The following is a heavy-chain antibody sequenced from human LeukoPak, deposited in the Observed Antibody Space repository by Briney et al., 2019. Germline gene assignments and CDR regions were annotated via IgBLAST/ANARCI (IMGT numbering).Heavy chain of an antibody. D-gene: IGHD6-6*01. J-gene: IGHJ3*02. V-gene: IGHV3-48*02. CDR3: ARGKSSRHALDI. CDR1: GFTFRSHD. Sequence: GGSLRLSCAASGFTFRSHDMQWVRQAPGKGLEWLSYISYNSGTIFYSDSVKGRFTISRDNAKDSLFLQMSSLRDEDTAVYYCARGKSSRHALDIWGQGTMVTVSS. CDR2: ISYNSGTI.